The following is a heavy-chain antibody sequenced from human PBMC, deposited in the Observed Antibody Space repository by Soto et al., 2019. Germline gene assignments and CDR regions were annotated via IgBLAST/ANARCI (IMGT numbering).Heavy chain of an antibody. CDR2: VWYDGGNK. CDR1: GVTFSSYG. D-gene: IGHD5-12*01. J-gene: IGHJ6*02. Sequence: QVQLVESGGGVVQPGRSLRLSCAASGVTFSSYGRHWVRQAPGKGLEWVALVWYDGGNKYYADSVKGRFTISRDNSKNTLYLQMNSLRDEDTAVYYCVRAAGYSGNDYVYYDGMDVWGQGTTVTGSS. V-gene: IGHV3-33*01. CDR3: VRAAGYSGNDYVYYDGMDV.